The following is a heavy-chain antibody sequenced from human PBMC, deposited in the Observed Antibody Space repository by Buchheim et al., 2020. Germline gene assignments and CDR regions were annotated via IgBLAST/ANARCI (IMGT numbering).Heavy chain of an antibody. CDR3: ARRGYDFWSGYIDY. Sequence: QLQLQESGPGLVKPSETLSLTCTVSGGSISSSSYYWGWIRQPPGKGLEWIGSLYYSGSNYYNPSLKSRVTISVDTSKKQFSLKLSSVTAADTAVYYCARRGYDFWSGYIDYWGQGTL. V-gene: IGHV4-39*01. CDR2: LYYSGSN. J-gene: IGHJ4*02. D-gene: IGHD3-3*01. CDR1: GGSISSSSYY.